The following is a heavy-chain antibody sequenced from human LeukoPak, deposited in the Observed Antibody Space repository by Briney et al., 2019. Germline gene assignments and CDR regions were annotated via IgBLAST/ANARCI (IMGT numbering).Heavy chain of an antibody. D-gene: IGHD2-2*01. CDR3: ARDRCTSTSCLGAHNWFDP. Sequence: SETLSLTCTVSGGSISSYYWSWIRQPAGKGLEWIGRIYSSESTNYNPSLKSRVTTSVDTSKNQFSLKLSSVTAADTAVYYCARDRCTSTSCLGAHNWFDPWGQGTLVTVSS. J-gene: IGHJ5*02. CDR2: IYSSEST. V-gene: IGHV4-4*07. CDR1: GGSISSYY.